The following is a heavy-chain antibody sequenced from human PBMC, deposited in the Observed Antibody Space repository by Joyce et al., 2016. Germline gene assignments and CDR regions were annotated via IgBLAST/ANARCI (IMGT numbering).Heavy chain of an antibody. CDR1: GLTFSSYS. V-gene: IGHV3-21*01. Sequence: ASGLTFSSYSMSWVRQAPGKGLEWVSSLSSSCSYINYTDSVKGRFTISRDNAKNSLYLQMNSLRVEDTAVYYCARSSYTNGIFDYWGQGTLVTVSS. J-gene: IGHJ4*02. D-gene: IGHD2-8*01. CDR2: LSSSCSYI. CDR3: ARSSYTNGIFDY.